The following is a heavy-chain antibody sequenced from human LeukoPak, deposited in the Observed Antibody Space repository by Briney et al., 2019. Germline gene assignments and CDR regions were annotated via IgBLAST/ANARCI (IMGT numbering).Heavy chain of an antibody. CDR3: ARVGLRIAAFDY. V-gene: IGHV3-21*01. Sequence: GGSLRLSCAASGFTFSSYSMNWVRQAPGKGLEWVSSISSSSSYIYYADSVKGRFTISRDNAKNSLYLQMNSLRAEDTAVYYCARVGLRIAAFDYWGQGTLVTVSS. CDR1: GFTFSSYS. CDR2: ISSSSSYI. D-gene: IGHD6-13*01. J-gene: IGHJ4*02.